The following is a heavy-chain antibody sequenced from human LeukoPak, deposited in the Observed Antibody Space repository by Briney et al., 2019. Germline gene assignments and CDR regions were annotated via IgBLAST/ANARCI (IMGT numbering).Heavy chain of an antibody. CDR1: GGSVSSGSYY. Sequence: PSQTLSLTCTVSGGSVSSGSYYWSWLRQPPGKGLERIGNIYYSGSTNYNPSLESRVTISVDTSKNQFSLKLSSVTAADTAVYYCARDVVSGSYPHFDYWGQGTLVSVSS. CDR2: IYYSGST. CDR3: ARDVVSGSYPHFDY. J-gene: IGHJ4*02. V-gene: IGHV4-61*01. D-gene: IGHD1-26*01.